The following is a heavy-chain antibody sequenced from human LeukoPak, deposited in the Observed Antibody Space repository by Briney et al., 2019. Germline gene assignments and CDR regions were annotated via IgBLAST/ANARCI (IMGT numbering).Heavy chain of an antibody. CDR3: ARDRVVRGVTDAFDI. Sequence: ASVTVSCKASGYTFTNYGITWVRQAPGQGLEWMGWISAYKGNTNYAQNLQGRVTMTTDTSTSTVYMELRSLRSDDTAVYYCARDRVVRGVTDAFDIWGQGTMVTVSS. CDR2: ISAYKGNT. CDR1: GYTFTNYG. V-gene: IGHV1-18*01. J-gene: IGHJ3*02. D-gene: IGHD3-10*01.